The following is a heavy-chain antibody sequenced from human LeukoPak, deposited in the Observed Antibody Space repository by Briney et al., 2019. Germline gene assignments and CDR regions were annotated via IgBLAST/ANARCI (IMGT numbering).Heavy chain of an antibody. CDR1: GFTVSSNY. CDR3: ASADSSGYYYVGAFDV. V-gene: IGHV3-66*01. Sequence: GWSLRLSCAASGFTVSSNYMSWVRQAPGKGLEWVSVIYTGGSTYYADSVKGRFTISRDNSKNTLYLQMNSLRAEDTAVYYCASADSSGYYYVGAFDVWGQGTMVTVSS. CDR2: IYTGGST. J-gene: IGHJ3*01. D-gene: IGHD3-22*01.